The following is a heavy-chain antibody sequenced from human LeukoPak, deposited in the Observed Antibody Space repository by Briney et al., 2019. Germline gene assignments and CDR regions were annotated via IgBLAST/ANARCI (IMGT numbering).Heavy chain of an antibody. CDR3: ARSGRYFDWSPPPYGMDV. Sequence: ASVKVSCKASGYTLTGYYMHWVRQAPGQGLEWMGWINPNSGGTNYAQKFQGRVTMTRDTSISTAYMELSRLRSDDTAVYYCARSGRYFDWSPPPYGMDVWGQGTTVTVSS. D-gene: IGHD3-9*01. CDR1: GYTLTGYY. J-gene: IGHJ6*02. V-gene: IGHV1-2*02. CDR2: INPNSGGT.